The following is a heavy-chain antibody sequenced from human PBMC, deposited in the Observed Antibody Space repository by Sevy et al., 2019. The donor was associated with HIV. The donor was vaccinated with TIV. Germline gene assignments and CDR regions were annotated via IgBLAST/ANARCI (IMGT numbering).Heavy chain of an antibody. CDR1: GYTFTSYG. CDR3: ARYGADSSSWYWFDP. D-gene: IGHD6-13*01. J-gene: IGHJ5*02. Sequence: ASVKVSCKASGYTFTSYGISWVRQAPGQGLEWMGWISAYNGNTNYAQKLQGRVTMTTDTFTSTAYMELRSLRSDDTAVYYCARYGADSSSWYWFDPWGQGTLVTVSS. CDR2: ISAYNGNT. V-gene: IGHV1-18*04.